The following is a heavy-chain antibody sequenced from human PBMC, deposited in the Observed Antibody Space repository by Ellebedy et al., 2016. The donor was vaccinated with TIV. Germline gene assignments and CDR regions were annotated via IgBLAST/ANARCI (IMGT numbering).Heavy chain of an antibody. CDR3: ARAWDTGMAPNYYYGMDV. Sequence: AASVKVSCKASGYTFTSYGISWVRQAPGQGLEWMGWISAYNGNTNYAQKLQGRVTMTRNTSISTAYMELSSLRSEDTAVYYCARAWDTGMAPNYYYGMDVWGQGTTVTVSS. D-gene: IGHD5-18*01. CDR1: GYTFTSYG. CDR2: ISAYNGNT. J-gene: IGHJ6*02. V-gene: IGHV1-18*01.